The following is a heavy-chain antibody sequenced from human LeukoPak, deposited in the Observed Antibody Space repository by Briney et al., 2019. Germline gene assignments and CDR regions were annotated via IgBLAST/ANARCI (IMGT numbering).Heavy chain of an antibody. V-gene: IGHV3-30-3*01. CDR1: GFTFSSYA. Sequence: GGSLRLSCAASGFTFSSYAMHWVRQAPGKGLEWVAVISYDGSNKYYADSVKGRFTISRDNSKNTLYLQVNSLRAEDTAVYYCARAGYYYDSSGYYPPGGYFDYWGQGTLVTVSS. J-gene: IGHJ4*02. D-gene: IGHD3-22*01. CDR2: ISYDGSNK. CDR3: ARAGYYYDSSGYYPPGGYFDY.